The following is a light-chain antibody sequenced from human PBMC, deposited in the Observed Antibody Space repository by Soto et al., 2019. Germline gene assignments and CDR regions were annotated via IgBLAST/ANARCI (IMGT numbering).Light chain of an antibody. CDR3: HQLNTKWYT. CDR2: GAS. CDR1: QGISSY. V-gene: IGKV1-9*01. J-gene: IGKJ2*01. Sequence: DIQLTQSPSFLSASVGDRVTISCRASQGISSYLAWYHQKPGKAPKLLIFGASTLASGVPSRFSGSGSGTEFTLAISSLQSEDIGTFYCHQLNTKWYTFGQGTKLEI.